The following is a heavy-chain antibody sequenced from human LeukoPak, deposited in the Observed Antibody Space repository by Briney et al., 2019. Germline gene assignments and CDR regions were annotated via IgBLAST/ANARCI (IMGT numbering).Heavy chain of an antibody. D-gene: IGHD2-2*01. J-gene: IGHJ4*02. Sequence: GGSLRLSCAASGFTFSSYAMSWVRQAPGKGLEWVSAITATSSSTYDADSVQGRFTISRDNSKNTLYLQVNSLRAEDTAVYYCAKDPSYPFDYWGQGTLVTVSS. CDR1: GFTFSSYA. V-gene: IGHV3-23*01. CDR3: AKDPSYPFDY. CDR2: ITATSSST.